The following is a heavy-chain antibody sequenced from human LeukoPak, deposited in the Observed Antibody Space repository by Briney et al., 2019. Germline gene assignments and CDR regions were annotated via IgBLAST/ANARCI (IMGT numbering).Heavy chain of an antibody. Sequence: PSETLSLTCTVSSGSFRTYYWSWIRQPPGKGLEWIGYIYYSGSSNYNPSLKSRVTISVDTSKNQFSLKLSSVTAPDTAVYYCASSVDTSMVNYWGQGTLVTVSS. D-gene: IGHD5-18*01. CDR1: SGSFRTYY. J-gene: IGHJ4*02. CDR2: IYYSGSS. CDR3: ASSVDTSMVNY. V-gene: IGHV4-59*01.